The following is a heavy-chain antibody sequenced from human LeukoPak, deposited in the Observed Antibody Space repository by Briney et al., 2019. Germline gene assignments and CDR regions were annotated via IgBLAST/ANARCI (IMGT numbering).Heavy chain of an antibody. CDR2: ISGSGGST. V-gene: IGHV3-23*01. Sequence: GGSLRLPCAASGFTFSSYAMSWVRQAPGKGLEWVSAISGSGGSTYYADSLKGRFTISRDNSKNTLYLQMNSLRAEDTAVYYCAEVQSRVGDLGGVDYWGQGTLVTVSS. CDR1: GFTFSSYA. CDR3: AEVQSRVGDLGGVDY. J-gene: IGHJ4*02. D-gene: IGHD5-24*01.